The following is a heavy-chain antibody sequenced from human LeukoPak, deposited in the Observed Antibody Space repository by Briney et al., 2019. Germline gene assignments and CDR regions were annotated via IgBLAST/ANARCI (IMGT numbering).Heavy chain of an antibody. J-gene: IGHJ5*02. Sequence: GGSLRLSCAASGFTFSSYTMSWVRQAPGKGLEWVSAISGSGGSTYYADSVKGRFTISRDNSKNTPYLQMNSLRAEDTAVYYCAKDPYPYGFPYNWFDPWGQGTLVTVSS. D-gene: IGHD4-17*01. CDR3: AKDPYPYGFPYNWFDP. CDR1: GFTFSSYT. CDR2: ISGSGGST. V-gene: IGHV3-23*01.